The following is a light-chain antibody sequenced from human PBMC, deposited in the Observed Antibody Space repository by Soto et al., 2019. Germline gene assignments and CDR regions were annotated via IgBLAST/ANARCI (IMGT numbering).Light chain of an antibody. Sequence: QSVLTQPPSASGTPGQRVTISCSGSSSTIGSNSVNWFQQHPGTAPKLLIYGSSERPSGVPDRFSASKSGTSASLAISGLQSEDEADYYFATWDGSLKDLHVFGTGTKVTVL. CDR2: GSS. J-gene: IGLJ1*01. CDR3: ATWDGSLKDLHV. V-gene: IGLV1-44*01. CDR1: SSTIGSNS.